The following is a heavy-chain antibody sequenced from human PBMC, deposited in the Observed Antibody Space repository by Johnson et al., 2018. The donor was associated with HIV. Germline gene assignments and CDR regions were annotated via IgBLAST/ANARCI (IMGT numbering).Heavy chain of an antibody. CDR3: AKRRGPIVGATHDAFDI. V-gene: IGHV3-30-3*02. CDR2: ISYDGSNN. CDR1: GFTSTNCA. Sequence: VQLVESGGGLVKPGGSLRLSCAASGFTSTNCARHWVRQAPGISYDGSNNYYADCVKGRFTVSRDNSKNTLYLQMNSLRAEDTAVYYCAKRRGPIVGATHDAFDIWGQGTMVTVSS. D-gene: IGHD1-26*01. J-gene: IGHJ3*02.